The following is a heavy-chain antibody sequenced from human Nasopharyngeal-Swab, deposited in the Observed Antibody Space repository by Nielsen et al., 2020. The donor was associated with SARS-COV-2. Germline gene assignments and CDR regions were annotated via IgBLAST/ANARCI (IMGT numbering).Heavy chain of an antibody. Sequence: SLKISCAASGFTFDDYAMHWVRQAPGKGLEWVSGISWNSGSIGQADSVKGRFTISRDNAKNSLYLHMNSLRPEDTALYYCTEGKTSRGYYSDYWGQGTLVTVSS. V-gene: IGHV3-9*01. D-gene: IGHD5-12*01. J-gene: IGHJ4*02. CDR2: ISWNSGSI. CDR3: TEGKTSRGYYSDY. CDR1: GFTFDDYA.